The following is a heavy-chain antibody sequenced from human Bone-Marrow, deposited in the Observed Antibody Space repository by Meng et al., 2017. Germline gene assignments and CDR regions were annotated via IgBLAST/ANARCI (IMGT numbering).Heavy chain of an antibody. CDR2: IYSGGNT. D-gene: IGHD3-22*01. J-gene: IGHJ4*02. CDR1: GFTFSSYA. V-gene: IGHV3-66*02. CDR3: ARSPTDKYDLSALPLDY. Sequence: GESLKISCAASGFTFSSYAMSWVRQAPGKGLEWVSVIYSGGNTYYADSVKGRFTISRDNSKNTVFLHINSLRPEDTAVYYCARSPTDKYDLSALPLDYWGQGTLVTVSS.